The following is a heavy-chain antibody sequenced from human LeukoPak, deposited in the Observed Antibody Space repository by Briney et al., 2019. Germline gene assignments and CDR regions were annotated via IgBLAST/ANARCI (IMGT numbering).Heavy chain of an antibody. Sequence: SETLSLTCLGTGCISSQILWHSIRQPPGKGLEWIGHISYTGGTSYNPSLKSRVSISVGTSKQQLSLKLRSLTAADTPAYYCAGDSDGHNTLDHWGQGTLVTVSS. CDR2: ISYTGGT. J-gene: IGHJ4*02. V-gene: IGHV4-59*01. CDR1: GCISSQIL. D-gene: IGHD5-24*01. CDR3: AGDSDGHNTLDH.